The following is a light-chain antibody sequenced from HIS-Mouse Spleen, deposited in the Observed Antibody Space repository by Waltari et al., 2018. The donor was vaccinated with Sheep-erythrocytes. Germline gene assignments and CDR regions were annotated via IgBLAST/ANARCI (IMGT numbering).Light chain of an antibody. V-gene: IGLV2-11*01. CDR2: YVS. J-gene: IGLJ1*01. CDR3: CSYAGSYNHV. CDR1: SSDVGGYNY. Sequence: QSALTQPASVSGSPGQSITISCTGTSSDVGGYNYFSGYHPHPGKAPNPMIYYVSKRPAGVPDRFSGSKAGNTASLTISGLQAEDEADYYCCSYAGSYNHVFATGTKVTVL.